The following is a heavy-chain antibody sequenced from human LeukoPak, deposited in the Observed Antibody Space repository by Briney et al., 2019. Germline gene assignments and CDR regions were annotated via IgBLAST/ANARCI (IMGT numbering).Heavy chain of an antibody. CDR3: ARVTPPGLYYDFWSGYYQGGDY. CDR2: ISSSGSYI. J-gene: IGHJ4*02. Sequence: GGSLRLSCAASGFTFSSYAMNWVRQAPGKGLEWVSSISSSGSYIYYADSVKGRFTISRDNAKNSLYLQMNSLRAEDTAVYYCARVTPPGLYYDFWSGYYQGGDYWGQGTLVTVSS. V-gene: IGHV3-21*01. CDR1: GFTFSSYA. D-gene: IGHD3-3*01.